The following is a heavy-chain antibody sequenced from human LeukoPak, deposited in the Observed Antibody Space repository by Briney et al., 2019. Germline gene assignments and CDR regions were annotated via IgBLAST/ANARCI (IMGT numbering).Heavy chain of an antibody. CDR1: GYSISSGYY. CDR3: ARDATPNRLRYFDWLSQEKEYYYYMDV. Sequence: PSETLSLTCTVSGYSISSGYYWGWIRPPPGKVLEWIGSIYHSGSNYYNPSLKSRVTTSVDASKNEFSLKLSAVTTEDTAVYYFARDATPNRLRYFDWLSQEKEYYYYMDVWGKGTTVTISS. J-gene: IGHJ6*03. V-gene: IGHV4-38-2*02. D-gene: IGHD3-9*01. CDR2: IYHSGSN.